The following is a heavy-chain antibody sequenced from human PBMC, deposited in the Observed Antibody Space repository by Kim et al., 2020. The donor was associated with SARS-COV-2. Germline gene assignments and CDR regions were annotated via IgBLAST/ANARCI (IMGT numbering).Heavy chain of an antibody. CDR1: GFTFSIYG. CDR2: ISYDGSNK. CDR3: AKDYYDSSGYYGYYYYYYGMDV. D-gene: IGHD3-22*01. J-gene: IGHJ6*02. V-gene: IGHV3-30*18. Sequence: GGSLRLSCAASGFTFSIYGMHWVRQAPGKGLEWVAVISYDGSNKYYADSVKGRFTISRDNSKNTLYLQMNSLRAEDTAVYYCAKDYYDSSGYYGYYYYYYGMDVWGQGTTVTVSS.